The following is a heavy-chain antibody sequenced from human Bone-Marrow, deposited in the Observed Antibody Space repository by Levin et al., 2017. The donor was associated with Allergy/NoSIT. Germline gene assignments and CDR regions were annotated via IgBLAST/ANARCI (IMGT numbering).Heavy chain of an antibody. V-gene: IGHV3-7*01. D-gene: IGHD4/OR15-4a*01. CDR2: IKQDGSEE. J-gene: IGHJ5*02. Sequence: GGSLRLSCAASEFTFNKYYMSWVRQAPGKRLEWVAKIKQDGSEENYVDSVKGRFTISRDNAKNSLYLQMNSLGGDDTAVYCYARDARGAVTKYHWFDLWGQGTLVTVSS. CDR3: ARDARGAVTKYHWFDL. CDR1: EFTFNKYY.